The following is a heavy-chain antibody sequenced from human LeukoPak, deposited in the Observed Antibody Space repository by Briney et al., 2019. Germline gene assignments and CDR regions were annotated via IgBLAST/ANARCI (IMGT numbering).Heavy chain of an antibody. CDR1: GGPISSSSYY. V-gene: IGHV4-39*07. CDR3: ARDGYDGYNYRKDY. Sequence: PSETLSLTCTVSGGPISSSSYYWGWIRQPPGKGLEWIGSIYYSGSTYYNPSLKSRVTISVDTSKNQFSLKLSSVTAADTAVYYCARDGYDGYNYRKDYWGQGTLVTVSS. J-gene: IGHJ4*02. CDR2: IYYSGST. D-gene: IGHD5-24*01.